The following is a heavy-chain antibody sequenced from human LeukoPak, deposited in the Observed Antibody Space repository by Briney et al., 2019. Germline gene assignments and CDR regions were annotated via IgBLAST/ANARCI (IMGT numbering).Heavy chain of an antibody. D-gene: IGHD3-10*01. CDR3: AKGGGLWFGELSVYYYYGMDV. CDR2: IRSKAYSYAT. CDR1: GFTFSGSA. V-gene: IGHV3-73*01. Sequence: PGGSLRLSCAASGFTFSGSAMHWVRQASGKGLEWVGRIRSKAYSYATAYAASVKGRFTISRDDSKNTAYLQMNSLKTEDTAVYFCAKGGGLWFGELSVYYYYGMDVWGQGTTVTVSS. J-gene: IGHJ6*02.